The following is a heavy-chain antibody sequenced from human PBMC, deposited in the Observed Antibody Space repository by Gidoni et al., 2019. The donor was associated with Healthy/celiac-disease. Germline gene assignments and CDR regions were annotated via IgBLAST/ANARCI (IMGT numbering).Heavy chain of an antibody. J-gene: IGHJ4*02. Sequence: QVQLVESGGGVVQPGRSLRLSCAASGFTFSSCGMHWVRQAPGKGLEWVAVISHDGSNKHYADYVKGRFTISRDNSKNTLYLQMNSLRAEDTAVYYCARDIRGYCSGGSCAPGYWGQGTLVTVSS. CDR1: GFTFSSCG. CDR2: ISHDGSNK. CDR3: ARDIRGYCSGGSCAPGY. V-gene: IGHV3-30*03. D-gene: IGHD2-15*01.